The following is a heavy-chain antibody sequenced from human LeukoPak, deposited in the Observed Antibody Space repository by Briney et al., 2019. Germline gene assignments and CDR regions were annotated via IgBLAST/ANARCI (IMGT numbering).Heavy chain of an antibody. V-gene: IGHV1-3*03. J-gene: IGHJ3*02. CDR1: GYTFTSYA. CDR3: ARGSSSWYNHAFDI. D-gene: IGHD6-13*01. Sequence: ASVKVSCKASGYTFTSYAMHWVRQAPGQRLEWMGWINAGNGNTKYSQEFQGRVTITRDTSASTAYMELSSLRSEDMAVYYCARGSSSWYNHAFDIWGQGTMVTVSS. CDR2: INAGNGNT.